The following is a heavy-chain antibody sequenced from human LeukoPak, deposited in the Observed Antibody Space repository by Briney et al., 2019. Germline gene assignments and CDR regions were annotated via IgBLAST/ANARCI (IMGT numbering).Heavy chain of an antibody. Sequence: GGSLGLSCAASGFTFSSYWMSWVRQAPGKGLEWVANIKQDGSEKYYVDSVKGRFTISRDNAKNSLYLQMNSLRAEDTAVYYCAREGGGAAIDYWGQGTLVTVSS. CDR3: AREGGGAAIDY. V-gene: IGHV3-7*01. CDR1: GFTFSSYW. CDR2: IKQDGSEK. J-gene: IGHJ4*02. D-gene: IGHD1-26*01.